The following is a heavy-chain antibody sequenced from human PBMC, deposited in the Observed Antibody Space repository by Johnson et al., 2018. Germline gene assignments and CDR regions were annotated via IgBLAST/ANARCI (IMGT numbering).Heavy chain of an antibody. Sequence: QVQLVESGAEVKKPGASVKVSCKASGYTFTCYDINWVRQATGQGLEWMGWMNPNRGNTGYAQKVQGRVTMTRNTSISTANMELSSLRSEDTAVYYCASGSWYLPYYYGMDVWGQGTTVTVSS. CDR2: MNPNRGNT. D-gene: IGHD6-13*01. CDR1: GYTFTCYD. J-gene: IGHJ6*02. V-gene: IGHV1-8*01. CDR3: ASGSWYLPYYYGMDV.